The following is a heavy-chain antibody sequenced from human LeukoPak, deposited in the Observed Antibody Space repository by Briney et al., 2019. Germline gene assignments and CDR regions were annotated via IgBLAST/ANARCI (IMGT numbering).Heavy chain of an antibody. CDR2: IYYSGST. CDR3: ARAPIVGATTGFDY. J-gene: IGHJ4*02. V-gene: IGHV4-39*01. Sequence: SETLSLTCTVSGGSISSSSYYWGWIRQPPGKGLEWIGSIYYSGSTHYNPSLKSRVTISVDTSKNQFSLKLSSVTAADTAVYYCARAPIVGATTGFDYWGQGTLVTVSS. CDR1: GGSISSSSYY. D-gene: IGHD1-26*01.